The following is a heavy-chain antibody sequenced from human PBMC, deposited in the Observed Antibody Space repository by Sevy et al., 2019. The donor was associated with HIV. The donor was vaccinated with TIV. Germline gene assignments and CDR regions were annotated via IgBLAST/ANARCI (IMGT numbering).Heavy chain of an antibody. V-gene: IGHV3-23*01. J-gene: IGHJ3*02. D-gene: IGHD3-22*01. CDR2: IGGSDTST. CDR1: GFTFSNYA. Sequence: GGSLRLSCAASGFTFSNYAMNWVRQAPGKGLERVSAIGGSDTSTFYADSVKGRFTISRDNSKNTLYMQMNSLRAEDTAVYYCAKDLIFVVGDAFHIWGQGTMVTVSS. CDR3: AKDLIFVVGDAFHI.